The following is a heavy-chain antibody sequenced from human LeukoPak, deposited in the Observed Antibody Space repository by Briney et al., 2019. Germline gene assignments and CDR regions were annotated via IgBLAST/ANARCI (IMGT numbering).Heavy chain of an antibody. CDR2: IRNDGSNS. CDR3: AKAPAVAGYYIDY. Sequence: GTSLRLSCAASGSSFSSYGMHWVRQAPGKGLEWVALIRNDGSNSHYADSVKGRFTISRDISKNTLYMQMNSLRAEDTAVYYCAKAPAVAGYYIDYWGQRTLVAVSS. CDR1: GSSFSSYG. D-gene: IGHD6-19*01. J-gene: IGHJ4*02. V-gene: IGHV3-33*06.